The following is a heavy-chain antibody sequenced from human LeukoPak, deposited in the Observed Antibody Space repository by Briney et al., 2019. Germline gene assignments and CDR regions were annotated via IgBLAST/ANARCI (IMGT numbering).Heavy chain of an antibody. D-gene: IGHD3-3*01. V-gene: IGHV3-53*01. CDR2: IYSGGST. CDR3: ARNLDFWSGPLDV. Sequence: WGSLRLSCAASGFTFSSYWMSWVRQAPGKGLEWVSVIYSGGSTYYADSVKGRFTISRDNSKNTLYLQMNSLRAEDTAVYYCARNLDFWSGPLDVWGQGTTVTVSS. CDR1: GFTFSSYW. J-gene: IGHJ6*02.